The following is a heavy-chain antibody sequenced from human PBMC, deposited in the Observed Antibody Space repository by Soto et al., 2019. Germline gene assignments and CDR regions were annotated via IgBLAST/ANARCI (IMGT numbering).Heavy chain of an antibody. Sequence: QVQLVESGGGVVQPGRSLRLSCAASGFTFSSYGMHWVRQAPGKGLEWVAVIAYDGSNKYYADSVKGRFTISRDNSKNTRYLQMNSLRAEDTAVYYCAKSPLSVTSSYYFDYWGHGTLVTVSS. CDR3: AKSPLSVTSSYYFDY. CDR1: GFTFSSYG. D-gene: IGHD4-17*01. CDR2: IAYDGSNK. V-gene: IGHV3-30*18. J-gene: IGHJ4*01.